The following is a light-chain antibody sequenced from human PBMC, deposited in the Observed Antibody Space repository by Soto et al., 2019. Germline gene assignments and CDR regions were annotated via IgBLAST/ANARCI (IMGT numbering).Light chain of an antibody. J-gene: IGLJ1*01. CDR1: SSDVVNNNR. V-gene: IGLV2-18*01. CDR2: EVS. CDR3: SLYTSSSAYV. Sequence: QSALNQPPSVSGSPGQSVTISCTGPSSDVVNNNRVTWYQQPPGTAPKRMIYEVSNRPSGVPDRFSGSKSGNTAFLTISGLQTEDEADYYCSLYTSSSAYVFGTGTKVTVL.